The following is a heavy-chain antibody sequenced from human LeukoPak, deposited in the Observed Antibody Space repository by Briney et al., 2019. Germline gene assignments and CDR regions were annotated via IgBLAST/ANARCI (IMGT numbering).Heavy chain of an antibody. CDR3: ARLSANSSAYFFDY. J-gene: IGHJ4*02. Sequence: GGSLRLSCEASGFTFSAYAMTWVRQAPGQGLEWVSSIGSDNKPHYSESVKGRFAISRDTSKNTLYLQMNSLRAEDTAVYYCARLSANSSAYFFDYWGQGTLVTVSS. V-gene: IGHV3-23*05. CDR2: IGSDNKP. D-gene: IGHD3-22*01. CDR1: GFTFSAYA.